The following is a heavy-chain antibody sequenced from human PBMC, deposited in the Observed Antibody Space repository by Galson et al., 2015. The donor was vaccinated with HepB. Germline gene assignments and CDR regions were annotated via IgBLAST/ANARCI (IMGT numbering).Heavy chain of an antibody. D-gene: IGHD3/OR15-3a*01. CDR3: ATTFGLVSHTYPMDV. CDR2: ITSSSSLI. V-gene: IGHV3-21*01. CDR1: EFAFGSFS. J-gene: IGHJ6*02. Sequence: SLRLSCAASEFAFGSFSMNWVRQAPGKGLEWVSSITSSSSLIYYADSVKGRFTISRDNAKNSLFLQMNSLRAEDTAVYYCATTFGLVSHTYPMDVWGQGTTVTVS.